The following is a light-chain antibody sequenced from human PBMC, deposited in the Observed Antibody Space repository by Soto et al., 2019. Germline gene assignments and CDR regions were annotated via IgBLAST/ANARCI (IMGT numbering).Light chain of an antibody. V-gene: IGLV2-14*01. CDR1: SSDVGRYNY. CDR3: STYTSNSTRV. J-gene: IGLJ3*02. Sequence: QSVLTQPASVSGSPGQSITISCTGTSSDVGRYNYVSWYQQHPGKAPKLMIYEVSNRPSGVSNRFSGSKSGNTASLTISGLQAEDDADYYCSTYTSNSTRVFGGGTKLTVL. CDR2: EVS.